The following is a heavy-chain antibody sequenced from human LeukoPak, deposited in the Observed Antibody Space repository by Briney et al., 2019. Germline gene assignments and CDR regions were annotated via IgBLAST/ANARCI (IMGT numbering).Heavy chain of an antibody. CDR2: FYHSGDS. CDR3: ATGGKYDYSWGTYRPFDN. CDR1: GDSIINYV. J-gene: IGHJ4*02. D-gene: IGHD3-16*02. Sequence: SETLSLTCSVSGDSIINYVWHWIRQPPGKGLEWVGLFYHSGDSNYNPSLNSRVTMSLDRSKNQFSLRLTTVTAADTAVYYCATGGKYDYSWGTYRPFDNSGQGTLVTVSS. V-gene: IGHV4-59*01.